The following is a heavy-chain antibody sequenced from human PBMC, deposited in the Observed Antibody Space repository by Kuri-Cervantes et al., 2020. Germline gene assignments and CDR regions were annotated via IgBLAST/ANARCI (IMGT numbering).Heavy chain of an antibody. J-gene: IGHJ3*02. CDR3: AYSLATLDAFDI. CDR2: IYTYKGDT. Sequence: ASVKVSCKTSGYTFANYGITWVRQAPGQGLEWMGWIYTYKGDTSYAQEFQGRVTMTRNTSISTAYMELSSLRSEDTAVYYCAYSLATLDAFDIWGQGTMVTVSS. CDR1: GYTFANYG. V-gene: IGHV1-8*02. D-gene: IGHD1-26*01.